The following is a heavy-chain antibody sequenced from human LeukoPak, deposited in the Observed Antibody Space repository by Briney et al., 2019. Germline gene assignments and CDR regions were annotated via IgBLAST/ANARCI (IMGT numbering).Heavy chain of an antibody. V-gene: IGHV3-73*01. CDR2: IRSKANSYAT. Sequence: GGSLTLSCAASGFTFSGSAMHWVRQASGKGLEWVGRIRSKANSYATAYAASVKGRFTISRDDSKNTAYLQMNSLKTEDTAVYYCTRQIQLWVREELYYGMDVWGQGTTVTVSS. J-gene: IGHJ6*02. CDR3: TRQIQLWVREELYYGMDV. CDR1: GFTFSGSA. D-gene: IGHD5-18*01.